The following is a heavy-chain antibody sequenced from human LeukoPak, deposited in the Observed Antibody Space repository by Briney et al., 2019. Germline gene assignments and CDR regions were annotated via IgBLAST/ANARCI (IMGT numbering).Heavy chain of an antibody. CDR3: ARAVAGKFDAFDI. CDR2: INPNSGGT. D-gene: IGHD6-19*01. Sequence: GASMKVSCKASGYTFTGYYMHWVRQAPGQGLGWMGRINPNSGGTNYAQKFQGRVTMTRDTSISTAYMELSRLRSDDTAVYYCARAVAGKFDAFDIWGQGTMVTVSS. CDR1: GYTFTGYY. V-gene: IGHV1-2*06. J-gene: IGHJ3*02.